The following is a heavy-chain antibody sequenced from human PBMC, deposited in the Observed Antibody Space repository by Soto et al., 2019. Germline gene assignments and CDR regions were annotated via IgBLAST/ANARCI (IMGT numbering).Heavy chain of an antibody. J-gene: IGHJ3*02. CDR3: ARGPYDSSGFYSAFDI. D-gene: IGHD3-22*01. CDR1: GGSISSGAYS. CDR2: IDHSGST. Sequence: PXETLSLTCAVSGGSISSGAYSWSWIRQPPGKGLEWIGYIDHSGSTYYSPSLKSRVTVSVDRSKNQFSLKLSSVTAADTAVFYCARGPYDSSGFYSAFDIWGQGTMVTVSS. V-gene: IGHV4-30-2*01.